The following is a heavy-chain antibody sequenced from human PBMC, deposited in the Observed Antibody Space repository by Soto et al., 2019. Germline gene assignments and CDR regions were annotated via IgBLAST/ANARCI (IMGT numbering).Heavy chain of an antibody. Sequence: EVQLVESGGGSVQPGRSLRLTCAASGFTLNDHAMHWVRQVPGKGLAWVSGIVWNSGRIGYADSVKGRFTTSRDNAKTPVYLQMNSLRAEETALYYGVIGIAERGVDYWGQGALVTVCS. J-gene: IGHJ4*02. CDR1: GFTLNDHA. CDR3: VIGIAERGVDY. D-gene: IGHD2-15*01. V-gene: IGHV3-9*01. CDR2: IVWNSGRI.